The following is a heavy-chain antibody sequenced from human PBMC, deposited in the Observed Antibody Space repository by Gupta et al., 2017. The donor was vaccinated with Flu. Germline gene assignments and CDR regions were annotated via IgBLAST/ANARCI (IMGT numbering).Heavy chain of an antibody. D-gene: IGHD2-8*01. CDR2: ISHDGTYK. CDR1: GFTFSRYA. Sequence: VQLVDSGGGVVQPGTSLTLSCAAYGFTFSRYAMHGVRQAPGKGLEWWAVISHDGTYKSSSDSVKGRFTGFRDNSKNTLYLAMDSLRPEDTAVYYCARDYNSNWCIDYWGQGTLVTVSS. J-gene: IGHJ4*02. V-gene: IGHV3-30*03. CDR3: ARDYNSNWCIDY.